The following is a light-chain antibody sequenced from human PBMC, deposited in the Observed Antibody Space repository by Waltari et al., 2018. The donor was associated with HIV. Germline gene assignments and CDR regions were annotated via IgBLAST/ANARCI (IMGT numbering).Light chain of an antibody. CDR1: QSVSSN. CDR2: GAS. J-gene: IGKJ1*01. CDR3: QQYNNWPTWT. Sequence: EIVMTQSPAHLSVSPGERATLSCRASQSVSSNLAWYQQNTGQAPRLLIYGASTRATGIPARFSGSGSGTEFTLTISSLQSEDFAVYYCQQYNNWPTWTFGQGTKVEIK. V-gene: IGKV3-15*01.